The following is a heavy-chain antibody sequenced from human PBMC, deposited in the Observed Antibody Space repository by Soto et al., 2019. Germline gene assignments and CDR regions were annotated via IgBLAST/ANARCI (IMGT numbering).Heavy chain of an antibody. J-gene: IGHJ5*02. CDR1: GCSLSSGGFS. V-gene: IGHV4-30-2*01. CDR3: ARVPSP. Sequence: SETLSLTCAFSGCSLSSGGFSWSWIRQPPGKGLEWIGYIYHSGSTYYNPSLKSRVTISVDRSKNQFSLKLSSVTAEDTAVYYCARVPSPWGQGALVTVSS. CDR2: IYHSGST.